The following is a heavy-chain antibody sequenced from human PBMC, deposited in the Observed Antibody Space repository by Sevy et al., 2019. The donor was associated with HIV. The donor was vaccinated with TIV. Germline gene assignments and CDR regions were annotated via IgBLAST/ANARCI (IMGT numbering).Heavy chain of an antibody. CDR1: GFTFSSYA. CDR2: ISYDGSNK. CDR3: AREGYSGYDFVYPAEERVNAFDI. Sequence: GGSLRLSCAASGFTFSSYAMHWVRQAPGKGLEWVAVISYDGSNKYYADSVKGGFTISRDNSKNTLYLQMNSLRAEDTAVYYCAREGYSGYDFVYPAEERVNAFDIWGQGTMVTVSS. V-gene: IGHV3-30-3*01. J-gene: IGHJ3*02. D-gene: IGHD5-12*01.